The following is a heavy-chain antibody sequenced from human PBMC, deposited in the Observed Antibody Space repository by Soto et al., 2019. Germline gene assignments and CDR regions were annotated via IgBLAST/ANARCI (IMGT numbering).Heavy chain of an antibody. CDR1: GFTFSSYA. CDR3: ARALEAWFGELLSQWTNYYGMDV. CDR2: ISYDGSNK. D-gene: IGHD3-10*01. J-gene: IGHJ6*02. V-gene: IGHV3-30-3*01. Sequence: GGSLRLSCAASGFTFSSYAMHWVRQAPGKGLEWVAVISYDGSNKYYADSVKGRFTISRDNSKNTLYLQMNSLRAEDTAVYYCARALEAWFGELLSQWTNYYGMDVWGQGTTVTVSS.